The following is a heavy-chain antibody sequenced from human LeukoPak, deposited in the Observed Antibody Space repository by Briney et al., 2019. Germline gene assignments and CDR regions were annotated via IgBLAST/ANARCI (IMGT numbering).Heavy chain of an antibody. CDR2: IYYSGST. Sequence: SETLSLTRTVSGGSISSYYWSWIRQPPGKGLEWIGYIYYSGSTNYNPSLKSRVTISVDTSKNQFSLKLSSVTAADTTVYYCARQSGNGYSGYDFQAFDIWGQGTMVTVSS. V-gene: IGHV4-59*08. D-gene: IGHD5-12*01. J-gene: IGHJ3*02. CDR3: ARQSGNGYSGYDFQAFDI. CDR1: GGSISSYY.